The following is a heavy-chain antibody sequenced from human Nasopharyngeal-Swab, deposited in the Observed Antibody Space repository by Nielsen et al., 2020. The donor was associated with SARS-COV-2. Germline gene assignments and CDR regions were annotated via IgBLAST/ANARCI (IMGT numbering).Heavy chain of an antibody. CDR1: GFTFSSYG. CDR2: ISYDGSNK. CDR3: ARDGWYDILTGYLALYYYYYGMDV. D-gene: IGHD3-9*01. J-gene: IGHJ6*02. Sequence: GESLKISCAASGFTFSSYGMHWVRQAPGKGLEWVAVISYDGSNKYYADSVKGRFTISRDNSKNTLYLQMNSLRAEDTAVYYCARDGWYDILTGYLALYYYYYGMDVWGQGTTVTVSS. V-gene: IGHV3-30*03.